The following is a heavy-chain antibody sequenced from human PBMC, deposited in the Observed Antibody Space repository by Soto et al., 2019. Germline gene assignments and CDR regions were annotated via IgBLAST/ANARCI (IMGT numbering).Heavy chain of an antibody. CDR2: IYYSGST. Sequence: QVQLQELGPGLVKPSETLSLTCTVSGGSISSYYWNWIRQPPGKGLEWIGNIYYSGSTNYNPSLKSRVTISVDTSKNRFSLKLSSVTAADTAVYYCASSNIAAAGFYYYGMDVWGRGTTVTVSS. D-gene: IGHD6-13*01. V-gene: IGHV4-59*01. CDR3: ASSNIAAAGFYYYGMDV. J-gene: IGHJ6*02. CDR1: GGSISSYY.